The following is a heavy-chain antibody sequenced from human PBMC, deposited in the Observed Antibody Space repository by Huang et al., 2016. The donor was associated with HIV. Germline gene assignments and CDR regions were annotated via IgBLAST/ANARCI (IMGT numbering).Heavy chain of an antibody. J-gene: IGHJ3*01. CDR2: VFYGGHT. Sequence: QLQLQESGPGLVRPSETLSLTCSVSGGSVNSGYYYWGWIRQPPGKGVEWSASVFYGGHTFYNPSLKSRVSMSVDTSKKRFSLNLSSVTAADTAVYFCARLPFDYVWGTQRQTALDELDVWGQGTMVTVSS. D-gene: IGHD3-16*01. CDR3: ARLPFDYVWGTQRQTALDELDV. CDR1: GGSVNSGYYY. V-gene: IGHV4-39*01.